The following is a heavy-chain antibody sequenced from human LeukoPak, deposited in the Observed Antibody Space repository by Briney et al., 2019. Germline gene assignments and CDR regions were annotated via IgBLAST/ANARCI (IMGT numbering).Heavy chain of an antibody. CDR3: SRENGAFSPFGY. V-gene: IGHV4-4*02. CDR2: VSLSGLT. J-gene: IGHJ4*02. Sequence: PSETLSLTCGVSGGSITSTNWWSGVRPPPGQGLEWIGEVSLSGLTNYNPSPSSRVIMALDTSKNHLSLHLTSVTAADTAVYYCSRENGAFSPFGYWGQGYLVTVLS. CDR1: GGSITSTNW. D-gene: IGHD2-8*01.